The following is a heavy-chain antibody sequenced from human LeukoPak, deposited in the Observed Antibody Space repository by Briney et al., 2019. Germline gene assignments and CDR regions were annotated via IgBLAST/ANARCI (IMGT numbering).Heavy chain of an antibody. CDR1: GGSISGYY. D-gene: IGHD6-13*01. CDR3: ARFPSGIAAAGGFDP. J-gene: IGHJ5*02. CDR2: IYTSGGT. V-gene: IGHV4-4*07. Sequence: SETLSLTCTVSGGSISGYYWSWIRQPAGKGLEWIGRIYTSGGTNYNPSLKSRVTVSLDTSKNQFSLKLSSVTAADTAVYYCARFPSGIAAAGGFDPWGQGTLVTVSS.